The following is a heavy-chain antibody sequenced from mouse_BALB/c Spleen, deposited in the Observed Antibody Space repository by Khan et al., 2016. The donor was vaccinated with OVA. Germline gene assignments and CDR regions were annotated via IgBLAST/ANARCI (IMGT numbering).Heavy chain of an antibody. J-gene: IGHJ2*01. CDR1: GFTFSNYW. CDR3: WILL. Sequence: EVKLEVSGGGLVQPGGSMKLSCVASGFTFSNYWMNWVRQSPEKGLEWVAEIRLKSDANVTNYAESVQGRFTIARYDSKSSGYLQMNNLSAEDTVIYYCWILLWGQGTTLTVSS. CDR2: IRLKSDANVT. V-gene: IGHV6-6*02.